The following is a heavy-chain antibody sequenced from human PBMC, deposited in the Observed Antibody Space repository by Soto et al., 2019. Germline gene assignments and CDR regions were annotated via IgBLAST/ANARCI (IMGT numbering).Heavy chain of an antibody. D-gene: IGHD2-15*01. V-gene: IGHV3-33*01. CDR1: GFTFSSYG. J-gene: IGHJ6*03. CDR2: IWYDGSNK. Sequence: QVQLVESGGGVVQPGRSLRLSCAASGFTFSSYGMHWVRQAPGKGLEWVAVIWYDGSNKYYADSVKGRFTISRDNSKNTLYLQMNSLRAEDTAVYYCARESCSGGSCYYYYYYMDVWGKGTTVTVSS. CDR3: ARESCSGGSCYYYYYYMDV.